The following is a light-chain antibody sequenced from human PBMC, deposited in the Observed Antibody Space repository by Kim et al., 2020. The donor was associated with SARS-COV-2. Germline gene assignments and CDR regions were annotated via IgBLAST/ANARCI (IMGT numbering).Light chain of an antibody. V-gene: IGLV2-14*03. CDR2: DVS. CDR3: SSFTRSNTLL. J-gene: IGLJ2*01. Sequence: GQSIATSSTRTSSDVGGYSSVSWYQQHPGKAPNLMIYDVSERPSGVSNRFSGSKSGNTASLTISVLQAEDEADYYCSSFTRSNTLLFGGGTQLTVL. CDR1: SSDVGGYSS.